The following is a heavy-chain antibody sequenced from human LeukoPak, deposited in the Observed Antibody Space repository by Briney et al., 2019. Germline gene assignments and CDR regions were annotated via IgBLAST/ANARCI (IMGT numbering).Heavy chain of an antibody. V-gene: IGHV1-46*01. CDR1: GYTFTSYG. CDR3: ARDSMIVVENPYELSAFDI. Sequence: ASVKVSCKASGYTFTSYGISWVRQAPGQGLEWMGIINPSGGSTSYAQKFQGRVTMTRDTSTSTVYMELSSLRSEDTAVYYCARDSMIVVENPYELSAFDIWGQGTMVTVSS. J-gene: IGHJ3*02. CDR2: INPSGGST. D-gene: IGHD3-22*01.